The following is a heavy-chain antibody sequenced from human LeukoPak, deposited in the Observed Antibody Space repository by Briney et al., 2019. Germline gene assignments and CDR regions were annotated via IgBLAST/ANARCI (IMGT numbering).Heavy chain of an antibody. Sequence: GGSLRLSCAASGFTFNRYNMNWVRRAPGKGLEWVSSISTSSSYIYYADSVRGRFTISRDNSKNTLFFQMNNLRVEDMGVLYCAKDWNWAIDYWGQGTLVTVSS. J-gene: IGHJ4*02. V-gene: IGHV3-21*01. CDR2: ISTSSSYI. D-gene: IGHD1-7*01. CDR3: AKDWNWAIDY. CDR1: GFTFNRYN.